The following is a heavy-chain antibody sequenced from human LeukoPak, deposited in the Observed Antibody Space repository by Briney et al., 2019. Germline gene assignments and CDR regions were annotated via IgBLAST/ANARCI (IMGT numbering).Heavy chain of an antibody. CDR3: ARVDSGSSQYYFDY. D-gene: IGHD1-26*01. CDR1: GGSISSSSYY. Sequence: PSETLSLTCTVSGGSISSSSYYWGWIRQPPGKGLEWIGSIYYSGSTYYNPSLKSRVTISVDTSKNQFSLKLNSVTPEDTAVYYCARVDSGSSQYYFDYWGQGTLVTVSS. V-gene: IGHV4-39*07. J-gene: IGHJ4*02. CDR2: IYYSGST.